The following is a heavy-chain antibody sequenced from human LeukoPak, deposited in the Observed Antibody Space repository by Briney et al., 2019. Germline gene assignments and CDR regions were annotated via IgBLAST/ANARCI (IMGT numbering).Heavy chain of an antibody. J-gene: IGHJ4*02. CDR3: ARDPGFSSFDY. V-gene: IGHV3-7*01. D-gene: IGHD3-3*02. Sequence: GGSLRLSCAVTGFTFSDYWVTWVRQTPGKGQEFVVNINRDGSVKNYVDSVKGRFTISRDNAKNSLYLQMTSLRVDDTAIYYCARDPGFSSFDYWGQGTLVTVSS. CDR2: INRDGSVK. CDR1: GFTFSDYW.